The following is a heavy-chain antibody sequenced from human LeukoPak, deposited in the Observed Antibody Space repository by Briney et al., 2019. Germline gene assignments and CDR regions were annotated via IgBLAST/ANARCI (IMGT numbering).Heavy chain of an antibody. D-gene: IGHD6-19*01. Sequence: GGSLRLSCAASGFTFSSYSMNWVRQAPGKGLEWVSSISSSSSYIYYADSVKGRFTISRDNAKNSLYLQMNSLRAEDTAVYYCARPSTHGRVAGAFDIWGQGTMVTVSS. CDR3: ARPSTHGRVAGAFDI. V-gene: IGHV3-21*01. CDR2: ISSSSSYI. CDR1: GFTFSSYS. J-gene: IGHJ3*02.